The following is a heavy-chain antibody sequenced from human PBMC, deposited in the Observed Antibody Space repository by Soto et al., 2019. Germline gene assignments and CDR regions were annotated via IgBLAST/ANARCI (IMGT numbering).Heavy chain of an antibody. Sequence: QVQVKESGPGLVKPSETLSLTCTVSGGSMSPYYWSWIRQAPGKGLEWIANIYYRGNTNYNPSLESRVTISVDTSKNQFSLKLNSMTAADTAVYYCARHSKKTGDFDYSYGMDVWGQGPTVTVSS. J-gene: IGHJ6*02. V-gene: IGHV4-59*08. CDR2: IYYRGNT. CDR1: GGSMSPYY. CDR3: ARHSKKTGDFDYSYGMDV. D-gene: IGHD7-27*01.